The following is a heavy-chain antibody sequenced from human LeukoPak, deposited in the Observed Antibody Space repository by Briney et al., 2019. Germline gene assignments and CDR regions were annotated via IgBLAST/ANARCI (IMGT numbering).Heavy chain of an antibody. D-gene: IGHD3-10*01. V-gene: IGHV4-59*11. CDR3: ARWPSGAAFDY. CDR1: GGSISSHY. Sequence: PSESLSLTCTVSGGSISSHYWSWIRQPPGKGLEWIGYIYYSGSTDYNPSLESRVTISVDTSKNQFSLKLSSVTAADTAVYYCARWPSGAAFDYWGQGTLVTVSS. CDR2: IYYSGST. J-gene: IGHJ4*02.